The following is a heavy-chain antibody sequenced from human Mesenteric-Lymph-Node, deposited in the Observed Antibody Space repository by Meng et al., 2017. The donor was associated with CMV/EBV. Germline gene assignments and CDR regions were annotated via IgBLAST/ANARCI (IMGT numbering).Heavy chain of an antibody. CDR2: INGDGIVS. Sequence: GESLKISCEAAGFTFSDYWMHWVRQGPGMGPEWVSRINGDGIVSIYADSVEGRFTISRDNAKNTVYLQMNSLRAEDTAVYYCARVGPVEYYDFWSGYHFDYWGQGTLVTVSS. CDR3: ARVGPVEYYDFWSGYHFDY. V-gene: IGHV3-74*01. CDR1: GFTFSDYW. J-gene: IGHJ4*02. D-gene: IGHD3-3*01.